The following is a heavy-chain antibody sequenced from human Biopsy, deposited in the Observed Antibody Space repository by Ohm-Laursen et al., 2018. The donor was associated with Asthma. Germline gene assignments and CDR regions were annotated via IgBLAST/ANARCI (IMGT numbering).Heavy chain of an antibody. J-gene: IGHJ4*02. CDR1: GFTFSSYA. V-gene: IGHV3-30*18. CDR2: VSYDGGVA. D-gene: IGHD3-3*01. Sequence: SLRLSCSASGFTFSSYALTWVRQAPGQGLEWVAVVSYDGGVAHYADSMKGRFTISRDNAKSTLYLQMNRLRTDDTAVYFCAKRRGYSDLTDFDHWGQGTLVTVSS. CDR3: AKRRGYSDLTDFDH.